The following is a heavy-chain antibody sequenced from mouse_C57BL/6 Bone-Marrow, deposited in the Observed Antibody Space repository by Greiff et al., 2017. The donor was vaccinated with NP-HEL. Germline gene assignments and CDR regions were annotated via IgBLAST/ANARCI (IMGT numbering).Heavy chain of an antibody. V-gene: IGHV1-63*01. Sequence: QVQLQQSGAELVRPGTSVKMSCKASGYTFTNYWIGWAKQRPGHGLEWIGDIYPGGGYTNYNEKFKGKATLTADKSSSTAYMQFSSLTSDDSAIYYCARNLYGSSLYYAMDYWGQGTSVTVSS. CDR1: GYTFTNYW. D-gene: IGHD1-1*01. J-gene: IGHJ4*01. CDR3: ARNLYGSSLYYAMDY. CDR2: IYPGGGYT.